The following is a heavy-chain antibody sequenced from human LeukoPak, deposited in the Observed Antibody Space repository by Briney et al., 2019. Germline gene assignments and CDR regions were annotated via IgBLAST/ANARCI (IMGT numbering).Heavy chain of an antibody. CDR1: GFTFSSYS. CDR3: AREKGYDFWSGHYYFDY. Sequence: GGSLRLSCAASGFTFSSYSMNWVRQAPGKGLEWVSSISSSSYIYYADSVKGRFTISRDNAKNSLYLQMNSLRAEDTAVYYCAREKGYDFWSGHYYFDYWGQGTLVTVSS. D-gene: IGHD3-3*01. J-gene: IGHJ4*02. CDR2: ISSSSYI. V-gene: IGHV3-21*01.